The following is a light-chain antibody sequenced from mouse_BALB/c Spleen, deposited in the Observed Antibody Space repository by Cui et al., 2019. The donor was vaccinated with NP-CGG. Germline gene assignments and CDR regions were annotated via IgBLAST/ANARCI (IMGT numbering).Light chain of an antibody. J-gene: IGLJ1*01. Sequence: QAVVTQESALTTSPGETVTLTCRSSTGPVTTSNYANWVQEKPDHLFTGLIGGTNNRAPGVPARFSGSLIGDKAALTITGAQTEDEAIYFCALRYSNHWVFGGGTKLTVL. CDR2: GTN. CDR3: ALRYSNHWV. CDR1: TGPVTTSNY. V-gene: IGLV1*01.